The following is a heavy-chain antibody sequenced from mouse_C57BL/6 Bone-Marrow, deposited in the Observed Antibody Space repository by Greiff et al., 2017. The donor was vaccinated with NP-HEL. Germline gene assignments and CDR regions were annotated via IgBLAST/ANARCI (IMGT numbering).Heavy chain of an antibody. Sequence: EVNLVESGGGLVQSGRSLRLSCATSGFTFSDFYMEWVRQAPGKGLEWIAASRNKANDYTTEYSASVKGRFIVSRDTSQSILYLQMNALRAEDTAIYYCARDANITTAGMDYWGQGTSVTVSS. CDR3: ARDANITTAGMDY. CDR1: GFTFSDFY. V-gene: IGHV7-1*01. D-gene: IGHD1-1*01. CDR2: SRNKANDYTT. J-gene: IGHJ4*01.